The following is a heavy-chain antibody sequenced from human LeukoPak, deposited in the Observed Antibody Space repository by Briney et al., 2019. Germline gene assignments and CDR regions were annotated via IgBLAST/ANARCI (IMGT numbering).Heavy chain of an antibody. CDR2: ISGYNGNT. J-gene: IGHJ5*02. CDR3: ARDEAWVAGTRGWFDP. D-gene: IGHD6-19*01. Sequence: ASVKVSCEASGYTFTSYGISWVRQAPGQGLEWMGWISGYNGNTNYAQKLQDRVTMTTDTSTSTAYMELRSLRSDDTAVYYCARDEAWVAGTRGWFDPWGQGTLVTVSS. V-gene: IGHV1-18*01. CDR1: GYTFTSYG.